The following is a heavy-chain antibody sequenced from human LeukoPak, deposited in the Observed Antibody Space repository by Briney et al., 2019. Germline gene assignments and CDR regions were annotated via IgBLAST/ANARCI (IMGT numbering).Heavy chain of an antibody. CDR2: ISGSDGST. CDR1: GFTFSNYA. CDR3: VEGGSARLAH. J-gene: IGHJ4*02. V-gene: IGHV3-23*01. Sequence: GGSLRLSCAASGFTFSNYAMSWVRQAPGKGLEWVSAISGSDGSTNYADSVKGRFTISRDNSKNTLYLQMNSLRAEDTAVSYGVEGGSARLAHWGQGTLV. D-gene: IGHD2-21*01.